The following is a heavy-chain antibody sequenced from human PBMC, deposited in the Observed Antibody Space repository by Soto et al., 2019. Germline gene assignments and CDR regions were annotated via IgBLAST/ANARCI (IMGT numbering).Heavy chain of an antibody. CDR1: VGSISSGGYS. Sequence: PSETLSLTCAVSVGSISSGGYSWIWIRHPPGKGLEWIGYIYHSGSTYYNPSLKSRVTISVDRSKNQFSLKLSSVTAADTAVYYCAAQVDTAMVLDCWGQGTLVTVSS. CDR3: AAQVDTAMVLDC. CDR2: IYHSGST. D-gene: IGHD5-18*01. J-gene: IGHJ4*02. V-gene: IGHV4-30-2*01.